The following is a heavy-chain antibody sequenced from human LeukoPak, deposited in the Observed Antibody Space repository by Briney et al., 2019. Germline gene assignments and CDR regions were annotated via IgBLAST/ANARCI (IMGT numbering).Heavy chain of an antibody. D-gene: IGHD5-18*01. CDR1: GYTFIIYG. Sequence: ASVKVSCKASGYTFIIYGISWVRQAPGQGLEWMGRINPNSGGTNYAQKFQGRVTMTRDTSISTAYMELSRLRSDDTAVYYCARASVDTAMVSYFDYWGQGTLVTVSS. V-gene: IGHV1-2*06. J-gene: IGHJ4*02. CDR2: INPNSGGT. CDR3: ARASVDTAMVSYFDY.